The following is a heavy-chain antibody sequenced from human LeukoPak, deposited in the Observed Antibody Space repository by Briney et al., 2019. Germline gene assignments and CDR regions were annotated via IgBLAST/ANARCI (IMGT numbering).Heavy chain of an antibody. Sequence: GGSLRLSCAASGFTFDDYAMHWVRQAPGKGLEWVSGISWNSGSIGYADSVKGRFTISRDNAKNSLYLQMNSLRAEDTAVYYCAKEGWFDAFDIWGQGTMVTVSS. V-gene: IGHV3-9*01. D-gene: IGHD6-19*01. J-gene: IGHJ3*02. CDR3: AKEGWFDAFDI. CDR2: ISWNSGSI. CDR1: GFTFDDYA.